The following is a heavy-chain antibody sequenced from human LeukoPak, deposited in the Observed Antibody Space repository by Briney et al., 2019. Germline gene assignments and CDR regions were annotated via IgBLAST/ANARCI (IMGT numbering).Heavy chain of an antibody. V-gene: IGHV3-21*01. CDR1: GFTFSSYS. CDR2: ISSSSSYI. CDR3: AREGSSGWSWFDP. Sequence: PGGSLRLSCAASGFTFSSYSMNWVRQAPGKGLEWVSSISSSSSYIYYADSVKGRFTISRDNAKNSLYLQMNSLRAEDTAVYYCAREGSSGWSWFDPWGQGTLVTVSS. D-gene: IGHD6-19*01. J-gene: IGHJ5*02.